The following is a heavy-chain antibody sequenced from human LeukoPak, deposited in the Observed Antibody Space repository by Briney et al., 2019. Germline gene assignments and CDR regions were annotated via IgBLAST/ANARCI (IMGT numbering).Heavy chain of an antibody. V-gene: IGHV3-48*02. CDR1: GLTFSNAW. CDR2: ISSSSSTI. D-gene: IGHD6-19*01. CDR3: ARDLYNSGGDY. Sequence: GGSLRLSCAASGLTFSNAWMSWVRQAPGKGLEWVSHISSSSSTIYYADSVKGRFTISRDNAKNSLYLQMSSLRDEDTAVYYCARDLYNSGGDYWGQGTLVTVSS. J-gene: IGHJ4*02.